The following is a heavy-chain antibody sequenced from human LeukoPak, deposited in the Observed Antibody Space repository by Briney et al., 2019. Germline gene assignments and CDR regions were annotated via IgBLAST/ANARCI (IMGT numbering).Heavy chain of an antibody. Sequence: GGSLRLSCEASGFTFSGHNIDWVRQAPGKGLQWVGRTRDKVHSYTTEYAASVKGRFTISRDDSKKSVYLQMNSLKTEDTAVYYCATAIGDSTAYYYFDFWGQGTLVTVSS. J-gene: IGHJ4*02. CDR3: ATAIGDSTAYYYFDF. D-gene: IGHD3-22*01. V-gene: IGHV3-72*01. CDR2: TRDKVHSYTT. CDR1: GFTFSGHN.